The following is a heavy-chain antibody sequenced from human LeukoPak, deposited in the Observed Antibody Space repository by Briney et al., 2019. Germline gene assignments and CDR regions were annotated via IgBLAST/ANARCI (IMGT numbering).Heavy chain of an antibody. V-gene: IGHV3-30*18. CDR2: ISHDGSNE. Sequence: GRSLRLSCAASGFTFSNYGMHWVRQAPGKGLEWVAVISHDGSNEYYADSVKGRFTISRDSSKNTLYLQMNSLRAEDTAVYYCAKGISFISFDYWGQGTLVTVST. CDR3: AKGISFISFDY. J-gene: IGHJ4*02. D-gene: IGHD2-21*01. CDR1: GFTFSNYG.